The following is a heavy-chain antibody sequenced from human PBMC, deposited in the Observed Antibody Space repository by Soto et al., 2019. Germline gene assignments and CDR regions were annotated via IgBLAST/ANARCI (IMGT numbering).Heavy chain of an antibody. V-gene: IGHV1-8*01. Sequence: QVQLVQSGAEVKKPGASVKVSCKASGYTFTSYDINWVRQATGQGLEWMGWMNPNSGNTGYAQKFQGRVTMTSNTSITTAYMELSSLSSDDTAVYYCARKGVTIFGVIIGEMDYWGQGTLVTVSS. CDR2: MNPNSGNT. J-gene: IGHJ4*02. D-gene: IGHD3-3*01. CDR1: GYTFTSYD. CDR3: ARKGVTIFGVIIGEMDY.